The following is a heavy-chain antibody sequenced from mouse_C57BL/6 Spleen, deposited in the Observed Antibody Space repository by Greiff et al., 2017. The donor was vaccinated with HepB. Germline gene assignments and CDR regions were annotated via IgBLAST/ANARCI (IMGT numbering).Heavy chain of an antibody. Sequence: QVQLKESGAELVKPGASVKISCKASGYAFSSYWMNWVKQRPGKGLEWIGQIYPGDGDTNYTGKFKGKATLTADKSSSTAYMQLSSLTSEDSAVYFCAREKGAVLWQFAYWGQGTLVTVSA. CDR3: AREKGAVLWQFAY. V-gene: IGHV1-80*01. J-gene: IGHJ3*01. D-gene: IGHD1-1*02. CDR1: GYAFSSYW. CDR2: IYPGDGDT.